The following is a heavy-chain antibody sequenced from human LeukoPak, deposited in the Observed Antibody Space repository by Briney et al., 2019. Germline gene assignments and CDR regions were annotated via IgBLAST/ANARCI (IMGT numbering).Heavy chain of an antibody. Sequence: EWIGYIYYSGSTNYNPSLKSRVTISVDTSKNQFSLKLSSVTAADTAVYYCARSGFGESIDYWGQGTLVTVSS. CDR3: ARSGFGESIDY. CDR2: IYYSGST. D-gene: IGHD3-10*01. V-gene: IGHV4-59*01. J-gene: IGHJ4*02.